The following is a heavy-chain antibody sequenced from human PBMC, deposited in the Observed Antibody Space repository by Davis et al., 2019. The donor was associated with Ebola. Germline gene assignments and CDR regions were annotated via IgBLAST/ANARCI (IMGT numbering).Heavy chain of an antibody. Sequence: SETLSLTCAVYGGSFNGYYWSWIRQPPGRGLEWIGGINHSGTTNYNPSLKSRVTMSVDTSKNQFSLKLSSVTAADTAVYYCARVIGYYYDSSGYGAKWYFDLWGRGTLVTVSS. CDR2: INHSGTT. J-gene: IGHJ2*01. V-gene: IGHV4-34*01. CDR1: GGSFNGYY. CDR3: ARVIGYYYDSSGYGAKWYFDL. D-gene: IGHD3-22*01.